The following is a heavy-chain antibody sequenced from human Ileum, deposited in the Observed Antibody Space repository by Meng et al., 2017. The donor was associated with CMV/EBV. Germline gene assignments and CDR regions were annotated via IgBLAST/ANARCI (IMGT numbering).Heavy chain of an antibody. CDR1: GYTFTGYY. V-gene: IGHV1-2*02. D-gene: IGHD6-6*01. J-gene: IGHJ6*02. CDR3: VDSSSPRGGMDV. CDR2: INPNSGGT. Sequence: SVKVSCKASGYTFTGYYMHWVRQAPGQGLEWMGWINPNSGGTNYAQKFQGRVTMTRDTSISTAYMELSRLRSDDTDVYYCVDSSSPRGGMDVWGQGTTVTVSS.